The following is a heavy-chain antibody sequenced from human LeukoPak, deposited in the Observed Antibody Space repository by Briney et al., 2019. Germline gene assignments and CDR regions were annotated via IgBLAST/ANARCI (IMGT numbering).Heavy chain of an antibody. D-gene: IGHD6-13*01. CDR2: TYYRSKWYN. V-gene: IGHV6-1*01. CDR1: GDSVSSNSAA. Sequence: SQTLSLTFAISGDSVSSNSAAWNWIRQSPSRGLEWLGSTYYRSKWYNDDAVSGESQITNNPDTAKNQFSLQLISATPEDTAVYYCARESLGYSSSWYEIFFDYWGQGTLVTVSS. J-gene: IGHJ4*02. CDR3: ARESLGYSSSWYEIFFDY.